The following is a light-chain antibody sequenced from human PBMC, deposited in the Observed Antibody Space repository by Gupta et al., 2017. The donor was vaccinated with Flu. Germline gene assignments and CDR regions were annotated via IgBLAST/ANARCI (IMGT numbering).Light chain of an antibody. CDR2: DAS. J-gene: IGKJ2*01. CDR3: QKYDNCPQYT. V-gene: IGKV1-33*01. Sequence: SALSASVGDTVTITCQTSQDINEYLNGYQQKPGTAPNLLIYDASSLEIGVPSRFRGSGSGTHFSLTIYSLQPEDVATYYCQKYDNCPQYTFGQGTKVEIK. CDR1: QDINEY.